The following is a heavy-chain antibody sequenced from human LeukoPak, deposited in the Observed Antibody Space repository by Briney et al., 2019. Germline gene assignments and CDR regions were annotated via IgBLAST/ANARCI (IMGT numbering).Heavy chain of an antibody. J-gene: IGHJ4*02. Sequence: PSETLSLTCTVSGGSISSYYWSWIRQPPGKGLEWIGYIYYSGSTNYNPSLKSRVTISVDTSKNQFSLKLSSVTAADTAVYYCASLPQYCGGDCYTDYWGQGTLVTVSS. CDR2: IYYSGST. CDR3: ASLPQYCGGDCYTDY. V-gene: IGHV4-59*01. D-gene: IGHD2-21*02. CDR1: GGSISSYY.